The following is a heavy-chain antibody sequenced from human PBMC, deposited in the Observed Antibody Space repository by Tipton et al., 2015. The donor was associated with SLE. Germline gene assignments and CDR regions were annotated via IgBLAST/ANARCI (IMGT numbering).Heavy chain of an antibody. V-gene: IGHV4-59*12. J-gene: IGHJ5*02. CDR1: GGSISPFS. CDR3: ARGGTGDGTNPFDP. Sequence: TLSLTCTVSGGSISPFSWTWIRQPPGKGLEWIGLVYYTGSTNYSPSLKSRVTISIDTSKNQFSLRLNSVVAADTGVYYCARGGTGDGTNPFDPWGQGTLVTVSS. D-gene: IGHD2-8*01. CDR2: VYYTGST.